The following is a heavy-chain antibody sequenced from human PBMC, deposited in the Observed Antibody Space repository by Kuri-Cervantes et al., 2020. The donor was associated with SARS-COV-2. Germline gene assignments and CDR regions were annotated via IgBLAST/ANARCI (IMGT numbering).Heavy chain of an antibody. CDR3: ASWGYSSSDLGGDYYYYGMDV. D-gene: IGHD6-6*01. CDR1: EYTFTSCA. CDR2: INAGNGNT. V-gene: IGHV1-3*01. J-gene: IGHJ6*02. Sequence: ASVKVSCKASEYTFTSCAMHWVRQAPGQRLEWMGWINAGNGNTKYSQKFQGRVTITRDTSASTAYMELSSLRSEDTAVYYCASWGYSSSDLGGDYYYYGMDVWGQGTTVTVSS.